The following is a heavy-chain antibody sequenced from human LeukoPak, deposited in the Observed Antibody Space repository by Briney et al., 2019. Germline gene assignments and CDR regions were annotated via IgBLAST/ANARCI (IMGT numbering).Heavy chain of an antibody. J-gene: IGHJ4*02. CDR3: ARLSAL. V-gene: IGHV1-2*02. CDR2: INPKNGDT. Sequence: ASVKVSCKASGGTFSSYAISWIRQASGQGLESMGWINPKNGDTKYAQRSQGRLTITMDTSIDTVYMELRSLRYDDTAVYYCARLSALWGQGTLVTVSS. CDR1: GGTFSSYA.